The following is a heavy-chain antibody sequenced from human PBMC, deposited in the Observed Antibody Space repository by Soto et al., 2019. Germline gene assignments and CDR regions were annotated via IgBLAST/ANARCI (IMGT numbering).Heavy chain of an antibody. CDR2: ISGSGGST. V-gene: IGHV3-23*01. J-gene: IGHJ4*02. CDR1: GITFIRYA. CDR3: AKVLWELYYFDY. D-gene: IGHD1-26*01. Sequence: EVQLLESGGGLVQPGGSLRLSCAASGITFIRYAMSWVRQAPGKGLEWVSGISGSGGSTYYADSVKGRFTISRDNAKNTLYLQMNRLRAEDTAVYYCAKVLWELYYFDYWGQGTLVTVSS.